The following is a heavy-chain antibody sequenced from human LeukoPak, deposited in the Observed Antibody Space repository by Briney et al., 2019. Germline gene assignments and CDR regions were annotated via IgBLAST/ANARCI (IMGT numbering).Heavy chain of an antibody. Sequence: GGSLRLSCVATGFTFNNYGMSWVRQAPGKGLEWVSTITSGGRSYYVDSVRGRFTISRDNSKNTLYLQMNSLRAEDTAVYYCAKDQVWDLTHYSDYWGQGTVVTVSS. J-gene: IGHJ4*02. CDR2: ITSGGRS. D-gene: IGHD1-26*01. CDR1: GFTFNNYG. V-gene: IGHV3-23*01. CDR3: AKDQVWDLTHYSDY.